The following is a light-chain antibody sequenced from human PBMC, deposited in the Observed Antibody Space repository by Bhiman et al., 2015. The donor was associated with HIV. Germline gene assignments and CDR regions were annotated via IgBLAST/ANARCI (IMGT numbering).Light chain of an antibody. Sequence: QSVLTQPPSVSAAPGQKVTISCSGSSSNIANNYVSWYQQLPGTAPKLLIYDNNKRPSGIPDRFSGSKSGTSATLGITGLQTGDEADYYCGTWDSSLSAYVFGTATKVTVL. CDR1: SSNIANNY. V-gene: IGLV1-51*01. J-gene: IGLJ1*01. CDR3: GTWDSSLSAYV. CDR2: DNN.